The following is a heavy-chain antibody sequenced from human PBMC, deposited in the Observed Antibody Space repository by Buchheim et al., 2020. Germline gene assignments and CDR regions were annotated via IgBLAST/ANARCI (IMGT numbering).Heavy chain of an antibody. CDR1: GFTFSSYG. J-gene: IGHJ4*02. CDR3: ARETTEVSGYYFGY. D-gene: IGHD3-22*01. V-gene: IGHV3-33*01. CDR2: IWYDGSNK. Sequence: QVQLVESGGGVVQPGRSLRLSCAASGFTFSSYGMHWVRQAPGKGLEWVAVIWYDGSNKYYADSVKGRFTISRDHSKNTLYLQMNSLRAEDTAVYYCARETTEVSGYYFGYWGQGTL.